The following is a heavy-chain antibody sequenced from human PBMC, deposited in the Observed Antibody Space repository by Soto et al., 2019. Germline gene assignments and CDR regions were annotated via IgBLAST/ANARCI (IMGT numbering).Heavy chain of an antibody. V-gene: IGHV3-30*18. J-gene: IGHJ6*02. CDR3: AKPGYCTGTSCYTWRGVMWHGMDV. D-gene: IGHD2-2*02. CDR1: GFTFSDYC. CDR2: ISYDGTNK. Sequence: GGSLRLSCVVSGFTFSDYCMNWVRQAPGKGLEWVAVISYDGTNKYYADSVKGRFTISRDNSKNTLYLQMNSLRAEDTAVYYCAKPGYCTGTSCYTWRGVMWHGMDVWGQGTTVTVSS.